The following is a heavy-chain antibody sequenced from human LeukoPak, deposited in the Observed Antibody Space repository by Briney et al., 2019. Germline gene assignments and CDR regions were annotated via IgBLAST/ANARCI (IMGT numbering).Heavy chain of an antibody. CDR1: GGSISRSNW. CDR3: ARRDSSGWYGRVYY. J-gene: IGHJ4*02. V-gene: IGHV4-4*02. CDR2: IYHSGST. Sequence: PSQTLSLTRAVSGGSISRSNWWSWVRQPPGKGLEWIGEIYHSGSTTYNPSLKSRVPISVDKPKNQFSLKLSSVTAADTAVYYCARRDSSGWYGRVYYWGQGTLVTVPA. D-gene: IGHD6-19*01.